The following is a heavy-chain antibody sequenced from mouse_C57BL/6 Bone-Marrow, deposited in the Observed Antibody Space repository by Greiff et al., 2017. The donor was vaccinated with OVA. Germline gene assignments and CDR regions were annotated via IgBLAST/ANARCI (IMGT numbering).Heavy chain of an antibody. Sequence: VQLQQSGAELVRPGASVKLSCTASGFNIKDDYMHWVKQRPEQGLEWIGWIDPENGDTEYASKFQGKATIPADTSSNTAYLQLSSLTSEDTAVYYCTTITTVVADYWGQGTTLTVSS. CDR2: IDPENGDT. J-gene: IGHJ2*01. CDR3: TTITTVVADY. CDR1: GFNIKDDY. D-gene: IGHD1-1*01. V-gene: IGHV14-4*01.